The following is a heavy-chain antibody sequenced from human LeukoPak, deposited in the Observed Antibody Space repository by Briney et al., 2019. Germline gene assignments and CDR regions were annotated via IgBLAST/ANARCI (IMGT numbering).Heavy chain of an antibody. CDR3: STPPD. CDR2: IKSEAAGATT. J-gene: IGHJ4*02. V-gene: IGHV3-15*01. CDR1: GISISNAW. Sequence: GGSLRLSCEASGISISNAWMSWVRQAPGKGLEWVGRIKSEAAGATTDYAASVKGRITISRDGSKNTLYLQMNRLMIEDTAVYYCSTPPDWGQGTLVTVSS.